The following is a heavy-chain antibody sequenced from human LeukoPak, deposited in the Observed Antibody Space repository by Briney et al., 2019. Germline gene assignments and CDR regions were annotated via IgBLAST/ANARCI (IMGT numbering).Heavy chain of an antibody. V-gene: IGHV5-51*01. CDR3: ARRYYYDSSGSYAFDI. CDR1: GYTFTSYW. Sequence: GESLKISCKGSGYTFTSYWIGWVRQMPGKGLEWMGIIYPGDSDSRYSPSFQGQVIISADKSISAAYLQWSSLKASDTAMYYCARRYYYDSSGSYAFDIWGQGTMVTVSS. CDR2: IYPGDSDS. D-gene: IGHD3-22*01. J-gene: IGHJ3*02.